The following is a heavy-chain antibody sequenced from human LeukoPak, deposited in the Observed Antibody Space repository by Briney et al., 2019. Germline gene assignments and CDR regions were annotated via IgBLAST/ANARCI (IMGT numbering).Heavy chain of an antibody. J-gene: IGHJ6*03. Sequence: PSGTLSLTCAVSGGSISSSNWWSWVRQPPGKGLEWIGEIYHSGSTNYNPSLKSRVTISVDTSKNQFSLKLSSVTAADTAVYYCARETGSSSWVGFGSYYYYYYMDVWGKGTTVTVSS. CDR2: IYHSGST. CDR3: ARETGSSSWVGFGSYYYYYYMDV. CDR1: GGSISSSNW. D-gene: IGHD6-6*01. V-gene: IGHV4-4*02.